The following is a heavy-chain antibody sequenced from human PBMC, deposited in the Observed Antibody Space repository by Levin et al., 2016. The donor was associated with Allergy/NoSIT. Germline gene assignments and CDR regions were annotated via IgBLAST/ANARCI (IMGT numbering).Heavy chain of an antibody. Sequence: ASVKVSCKASGYTFTSNDINWVRQAPGQGLEWMGWMNPYSGDTVYAQKFQGRVTMTRNTSISTAYLELNTLRSDDTAVYYCARRFTVVGFHWFDPWGQGTLVTVSS. J-gene: IGHJ5*02. CDR2: MNPYSGDT. D-gene: IGHD4-23*01. CDR1: GYTFTSND. V-gene: IGHV1-8*01. CDR3: ARRFTVVGFHWFDP.